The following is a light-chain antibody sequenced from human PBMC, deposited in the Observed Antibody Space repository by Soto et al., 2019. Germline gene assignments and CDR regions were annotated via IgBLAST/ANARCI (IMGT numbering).Light chain of an antibody. CDR2: WAS. Sequence: DIVMTQSPDSLAVSLGERATINCKSSQSVLYSTDNKNYLAWYQQKPGQPPKLLIYWASTRDSGVPDRFSGSGSGADFTLTISNLQAEDVAVYYCQQYYTTLSFGGGNKLEIK. CDR1: QSVLYSTDNKNY. CDR3: QQYYTTLS. V-gene: IGKV4-1*01. J-gene: IGKJ4*01.